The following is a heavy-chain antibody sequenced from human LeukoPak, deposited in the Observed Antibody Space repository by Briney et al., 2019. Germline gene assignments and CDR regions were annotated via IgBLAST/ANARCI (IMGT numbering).Heavy chain of an antibody. CDR1: GYTFTGYY. J-gene: IGHJ3*02. CDR2: IIPIFGTA. D-gene: IGHD6-19*01. CDR3: AREGREYAAWGYSSYKGAFDI. V-gene: IGHV1-69*13. Sequence: ASVKVSCKASGYTFTGYYMHWVRQAPGQGLEWMGGIIPIFGTANYAQKFQGRVTITADESTSTAYMELSSLRSEDTAVYYCAREGREYAAWGYSSYKGAFDIWGQGTMVTVSS.